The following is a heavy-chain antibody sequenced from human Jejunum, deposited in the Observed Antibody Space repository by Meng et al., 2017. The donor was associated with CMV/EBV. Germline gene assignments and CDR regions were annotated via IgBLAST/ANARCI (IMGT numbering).Heavy chain of an antibody. CDR1: GFTFRNYA. V-gene: IGHV3-23*01. Sequence: ELPVLESGGDLIQPGGSLRLSCAASGFTFRNYAMNWVRQSPGKGLEFISRIGCDGFTEYTDSVKGRFTISRDNSKNTMYLQMNSLRVEDTAVYYCAKDLSVRSEFDYWGQGTLVTVSS. D-gene: IGHD1-14*01. J-gene: IGHJ4*02. CDR2: IGCDGFT. CDR3: AKDLSVRSEFDY.